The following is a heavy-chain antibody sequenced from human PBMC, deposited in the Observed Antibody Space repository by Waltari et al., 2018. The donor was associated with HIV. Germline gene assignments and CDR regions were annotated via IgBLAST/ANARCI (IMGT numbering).Heavy chain of an antibody. V-gene: IGHV4-38-2*01. CDR2: ASRSGST. CDR1: GYSISSDYY. J-gene: IGHJ4*02. CDR3: GSGSRRGHSHGIDY. D-gene: IGHD5-18*01. Sequence: QVQLHESGPGMVKPSATLSLTCAVSGYSISSDYYWGLIRQPPGKGLEWIGSASRSGSTYYSPSLKSRVTISLDTSKNQFSLKLNSVAAADTAVYYCGSGSRRGHSHGIDYWGQGTLVTVSS.